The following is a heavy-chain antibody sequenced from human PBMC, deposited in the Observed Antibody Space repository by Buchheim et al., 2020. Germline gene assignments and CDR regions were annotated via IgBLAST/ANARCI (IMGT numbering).Heavy chain of an antibody. J-gene: IGHJ4*02. CDR1: DGSITSGSYY. V-gene: IGHV4-61*02. Sequence: QVQLQESGPGLVKPSQTLSLTCTVSDGSITSGSYYWSWIRQPAGKGLELIGRLYTRGSTSYNPSLKSLGTRSLETSKNHISLMLSSVTAADTAVYYCARDIGQQLIRNWGQGTL. CDR3: ARDIGQQLIRN. D-gene: IGHD6-13*01. CDR2: LYTRGST.